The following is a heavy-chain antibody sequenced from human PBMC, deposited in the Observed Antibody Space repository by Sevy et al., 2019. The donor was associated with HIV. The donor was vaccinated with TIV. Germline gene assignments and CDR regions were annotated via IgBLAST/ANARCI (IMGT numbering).Heavy chain of an antibody. CDR1: GFIFNSYV. Sequence: GGSLRLSCAASGFIFNSYVMSWVRQAPGKGLEWVSSISGHGGSTYYTDSVKGRFTISRDNSRNMLDLEMNSLRDDDTAVDYCAGGFWSGFDYWGQGALVTVSS. CDR3: AGGFWSGFDY. CDR2: ISGHGGST. V-gene: IGHV3-23*01. J-gene: IGHJ4*02. D-gene: IGHD3-3*01.